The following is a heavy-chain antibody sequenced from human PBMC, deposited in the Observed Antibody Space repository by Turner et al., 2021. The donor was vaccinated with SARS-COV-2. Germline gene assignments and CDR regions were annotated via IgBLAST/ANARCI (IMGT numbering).Heavy chain of an antibody. CDR3: AKVRVDVSKRSDAFDS. CDR2: ISSSGKNV. Sequence: EVQVVEYGGGLVKSGGSLRLSCAASGFALNIYSMNWVRQAPGKGLEWVSAISSSGKNVYYADSVKGRFTISRDNAKSSLYLQMNSLRVEDTALYYCAKVRVDVSKRSDAFDSWGQGTMVTVSS. D-gene: IGHD5-12*01. CDR1: GFALNIYS. J-gene: IGHJ3*02. V-gene: IGHV3-21*01.